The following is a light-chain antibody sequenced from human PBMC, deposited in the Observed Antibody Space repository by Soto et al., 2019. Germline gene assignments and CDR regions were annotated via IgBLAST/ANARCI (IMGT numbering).Light chain of an antibody. V-gene: IGLV2-11*01. Sequence: QSALTQPRSVSGSPGQSVTISCTGTSSDVGGYNYVSWYQQHPGKAPKLMIYDVSKRPSGVPDRFSGSKSGNTASLTISGLQAEDEADYYCCSYAGSYDVLGTGTKLTVL. CDR2: DVS. J-gene: IGLJ1*01. CDR1: SSDVGGYNY. CDR3: CSYAGSYDV.